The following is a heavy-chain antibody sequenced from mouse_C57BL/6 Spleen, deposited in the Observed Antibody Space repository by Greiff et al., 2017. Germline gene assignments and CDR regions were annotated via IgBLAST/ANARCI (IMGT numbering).Heavy chain of an antibody. CDR2: IWSGGST. J-gene: IGHJ3*01. Sequence: QVHVKQSGPGLVQPSQSLSISCTVSGFSLTSYGVHWVRQSPGKGLEWLGVIWSGGSTDYNAAFIARLSISKDNTKGQVFFKMNSLQADDTAIYYCARRGGRYGSSPWFADWGQGTLVTVSA. V-gene: IGHV2-2*01. CDR3: ARRGGRYGSSPWFAD. CDR1: GFSLTSYG. D-gene: IGHD1-1*01.